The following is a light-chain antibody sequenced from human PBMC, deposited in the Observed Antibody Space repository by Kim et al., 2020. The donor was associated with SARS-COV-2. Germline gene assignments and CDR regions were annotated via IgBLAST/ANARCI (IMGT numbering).Light chain of an antibody. CDR1: IANTGGGYE. V-gene: IGLV1-40*01. J-gene: IGLJ3*02. Sequence: RGSTSCQGSIANTGGGYEVHWYQQVSQTAPKRLIYSKSYRPSGVPDRFSGSKSGTAASLAITGLQAEDEADYDCQSYDSSLGGLVFGGGNQLTVL. CDR3: QSYDSSLGGLV. CDR2: SKS.